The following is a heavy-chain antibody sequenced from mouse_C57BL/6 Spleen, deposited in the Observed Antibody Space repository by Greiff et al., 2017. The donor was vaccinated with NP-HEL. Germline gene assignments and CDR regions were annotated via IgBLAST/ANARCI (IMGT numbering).Heavy chain of an antibody. Sequence: QVQLQQSGAELARPGASVKLSCKASGFTFTSYGISWVKQRTGQGLEWIGEIYPRSGNTYYNEKFKGKATLTADKSSSTAYMELRSLTSEDSAVYFCSYYSNYEGIYAMDYWGQGTSVTVSS. J-gene: IGHJ4*01. CDR1: GFTFTSYG. CDR3: SYYSNYEGIYAMDY. D-gene: IGHD2-5*01. V-gene: IGHV1-81*01. CDR2: IYPRSGNT.